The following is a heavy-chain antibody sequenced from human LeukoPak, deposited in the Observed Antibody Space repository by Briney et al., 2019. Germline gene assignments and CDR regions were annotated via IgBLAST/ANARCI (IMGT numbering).Heavy chain of an antibody. J-gene: IGHJ4*02. CDR3: ARLNSYYFDY. CDR1: GGSISTDH. CDR2: MYYSGST. Sequence: SETLSLTCTVSGGSISTDHWSWIRQPPGKGLEWIGYMYYSGSTNYNPSLKSRVTISGDASKNQFSLKLSSVTAADTAVYYCARLNSYYFDYCGQGNLVTVSS. D-gene: IGHD3-10*01. V-gene: IGHV4-59*08.